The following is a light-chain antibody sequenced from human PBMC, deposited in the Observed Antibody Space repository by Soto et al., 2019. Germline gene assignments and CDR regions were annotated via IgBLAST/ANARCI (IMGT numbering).Light chain of an antibody. CDR3: CSYAGRSTLV. V-gene: IGLV2-23*01. CDR2: EGS. J-gene: IGLJ3*02. CDR1: SSDVGSYNL. Sequence: QSALTQPASVSGSPGQSITISCTGSSSDVGSYNLVSWHQQYPGKAPKLMIYEGSKRPSGGSNRFSGSKSGNTASLTISGLQAEDEADYYCCSYAGRSTLVFGGGTKLTVL.